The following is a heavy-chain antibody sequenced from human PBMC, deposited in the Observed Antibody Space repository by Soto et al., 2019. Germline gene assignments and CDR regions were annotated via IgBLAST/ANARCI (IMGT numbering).Heavy chain of an antibody. CDR1: GGSTSSSDW. D-gene: IGHD2-2*01. V-gene: IGHV4-4*02. Sequence: QVHLQESGPGLVKPSQTLSLTCAISGGSTSSSDWCTWVRQPPGEGLEWIGEIHRDGVSNYNSSLRTRLSVALDQSRNRFCLSVSSVDAAKAAICFCARMPEIHPRWGQGILVPVSS. CDR3: ARMPEIHPR. CDR2: IHRDGVS. J-gene: IGHJ4*02.